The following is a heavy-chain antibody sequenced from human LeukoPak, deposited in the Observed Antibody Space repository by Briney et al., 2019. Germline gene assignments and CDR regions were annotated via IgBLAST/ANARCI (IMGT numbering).Heavy chain of an antibody. J-gene: IGHJ4*02. CDR2: IYYSGST. CDR3: VRDQELGFDY. D-gene: IGHD7-27*01. CDR1: GGSISSYY. V-gene: IGHV4-59*01. Sequence: SETLSLTCTASGGSISSYYWSWIRQPPGKGLEWIGYIYYSGSTNYNPSLKSRVTISVDTSKNQFSLKLSSVTAADTAVYYCVRDQELGFDYWGQGTLVTVSS.